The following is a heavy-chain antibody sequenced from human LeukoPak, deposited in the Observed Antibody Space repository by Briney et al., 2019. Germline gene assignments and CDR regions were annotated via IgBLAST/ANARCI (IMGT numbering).Heavy chain of an antibody. Sequence: GGSLRLSCAASGFSISGSAMHWVRQASGKGLEWVGRIRNKADNYATAYAASVKGRFTISRDDSMNTAYLQVNSLKTEDTAVYYCTRLSSHLPNDGFDIWGQGTLVTVSS. J-gene: IGHJ3*02. CDR2: IRNKADNYAT. V-gene: IGHV3-73*01. D-gene: IGHD2-2*01. CDR3: TRLSSHLPNDGFDI. CDR1: GFSISGSA.